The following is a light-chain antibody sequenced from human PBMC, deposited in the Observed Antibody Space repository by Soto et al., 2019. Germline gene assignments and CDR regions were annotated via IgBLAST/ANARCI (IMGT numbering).Light chain of an antibody. CDR2: DTS. CDR1: QSVSMY. V-gene: IGKV3-11*01. J-gene: IGKJ5*01. CDR3: QHRSNWPPIT. Sequence: EIVLTQSPATLSLSPGEPAALSCRASQSVSMYLAWYQQRPGQAPRLLIYDTSNRDTGIPARFSDRGFGTDFTLIISNLEPEDSAVYYCQHRSNWPPITFGQGTRLEIK.